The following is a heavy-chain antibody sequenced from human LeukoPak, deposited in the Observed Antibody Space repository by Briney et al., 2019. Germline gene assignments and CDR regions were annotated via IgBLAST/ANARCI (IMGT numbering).Heavy chain of an antibody. CDR1: GGSISGSSYY. D-gene: IGHD5-18*01. Sequence: SETLSLTCTVSGGSISGSSYYWSWIRQHPGKGLEWIGYIYYSGSTYYNPSLKSRVTISVDTSKNQFSLKLSSVTTADTAVYYCARAEDSYGDLFDYWGQGTLVTVSS. CDR3: ARAEDSYGDLFDY. V-gene: IGHV4-31*03. J-gene: IGHJ4*02. CDR2: IYYSGST.